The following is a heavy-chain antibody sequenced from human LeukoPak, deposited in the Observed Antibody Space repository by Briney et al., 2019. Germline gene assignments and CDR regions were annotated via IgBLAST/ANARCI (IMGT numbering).Heavy chain of an antibody. CDR3: ASIVLIGP. V-gene: IGHV4-39*07. CDR1: GGSISSSSYY. Sequence: PSETLSLTCTVSGGSISSSSYYWGWIRQPPGKGLEWIGSIYYSGSTYYNPSLKSRVTISVDTSKNQFSLKLSSVTAADTAVYYCASIVLIGPWGQGTLVTVSS. D-gene: IGHD2-8*01. CDR2: IYYSGST. J-gene: IGHJ5*02.